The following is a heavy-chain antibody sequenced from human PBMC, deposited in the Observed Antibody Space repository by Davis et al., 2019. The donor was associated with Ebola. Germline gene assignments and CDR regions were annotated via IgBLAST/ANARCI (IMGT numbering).Heavy chain of an antibody. V-gene: IGHV3-21*01. Sequence: GESLKISCAASGFTFSSYSMNWVRQAPGKGLEWVSSISSSSSYIYYADSVKGRFTISRDNAKNSLYLQMNSLRAEDTAVYYCARDGRDGYTPGYFDYWGQGTLVTVSS. CDR2: ISSSSSYI. CDR1: GFTFSSYS. CDR3: ARDGRDGYTPGYFDY. D-gene: IGHD5-24*01. J-gene: IGHJ4*02.